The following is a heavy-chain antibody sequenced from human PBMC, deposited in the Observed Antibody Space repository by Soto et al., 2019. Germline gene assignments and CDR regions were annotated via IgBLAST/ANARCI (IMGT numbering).Heavy chain of an antibody. D-gene: IGHD3-22*01. Sequence: GASVKVSCKASGYTFTSYDINWVRQATGQGLEWMGWMNPNSGNTGYAQKFQGRVTMTRNTSISTAYMELSSLRSEDTAVYYCARGSLYYYDSSGYYGYWGQGTLVTVS. J-gene: IGHJ4*02. CDR1: GYTFTSYD. CDR3: ARGSLYYYDSSGYYGY. V-gene: IGHV1-8*01. CDR2: MNPNSGNT.